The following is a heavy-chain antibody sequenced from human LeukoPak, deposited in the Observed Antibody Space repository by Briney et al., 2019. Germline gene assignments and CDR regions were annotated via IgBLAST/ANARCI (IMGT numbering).Heavy chain of an antibody. V-gene: IGHV3-7*03. Sequence: GGSLRLSCAASGYTFSRNWMSWGGQAPGKGREGGANIKQDGSEKNYVDSVKGRVTISRDNAKNSLYLQMNSLRAEDTAVYYCARERYGRDAFDIWGQGTMVTVSS. J-gene: IGHJ3*02. CDR3: ARERYGRDAFDI. CDR2: IKQDGSEK. D-gene: IGHD4-17*01. CDR1: GYTFSRNW.